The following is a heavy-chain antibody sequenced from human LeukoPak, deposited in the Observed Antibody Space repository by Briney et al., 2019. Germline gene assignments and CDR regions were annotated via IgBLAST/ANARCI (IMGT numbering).Heavy chain of an antibody. CDR2: IYHSGST. V-gene: IGHV4-38-2*02. CDR3: ARDGGRARVNYFDY. CDR1: GYSISSGYY. D-gene: IGHD3-16*01. J-gene: IGHJ4*02. Sequence: SETLSLTCTVSGYSISSGYYWGWIRQPPGKGLEWIGSIYHSGSTYYNPSLKSRVTISVDTSKNQFSLKLSSVTAADTAVYYCARDGGRARVNYFDYWGQGTLVTVSS.